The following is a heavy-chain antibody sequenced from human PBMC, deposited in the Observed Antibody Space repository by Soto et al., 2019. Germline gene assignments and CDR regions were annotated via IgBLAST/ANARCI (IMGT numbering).Heavy chain of an antibody. Sequence: QVQLVQSGAEVKKPGASVKVSCKASGYTFTSYGISWVRQAPGQGLEWMGWISAYNGNTNYAQKLQGRVTMTTDTXTXTDXMELRSLRSDDTAVYYCASLDNYYDSSGYQYYFDYWGQGTLVTVSS. J-gene: IGHJ4*02. D-gene: IGHD3-22*01. CDR2: ISAYNGNT. V-gene: IGHV1-18*01. CDR3: ASLDNYYDSSGYQYYFDY. CDR1: GYTFTSYG.